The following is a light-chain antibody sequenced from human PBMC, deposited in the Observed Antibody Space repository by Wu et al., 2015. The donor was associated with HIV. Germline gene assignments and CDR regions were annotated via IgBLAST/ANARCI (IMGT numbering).Light chain of an antibody. CDR1: HDIANY. CDR3: QQYDNLPVT. V-gene: IGKV1-33*01. CDR2: DAS. J-gene: IGKJ4*01. Sequence: DTQMTQSPSSLSASVRDRVTITCQASHDIANYLSWYQQKPGKAPKLLIYDASNLETGVPSRFSGGGSGTHFTLIINSLQPEDIATYFCQQYDNLPVTFGEVPRWRSN.